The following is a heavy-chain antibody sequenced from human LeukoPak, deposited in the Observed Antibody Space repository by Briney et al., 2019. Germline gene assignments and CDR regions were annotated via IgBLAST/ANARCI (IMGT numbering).Heavy chain of an antibody. V-gene: IGHV3-11*01. D-gene: IGHD6-19*01. CDR1: GFTFSDYY. CDR3: ARERPAVAGFDY. CDR2: ISSSGSTI. J-gene: IGHJ4*02. Sequence: GGSLRLSCAASGFTFSDYYMSWIRQAPGKGLEWVSYISSSGSTIYYADSVKGRFTISRDNAKNSLYLQVNSLRPEDTAVYYCARERPAVAGFDYWGQGTLVTVSS.